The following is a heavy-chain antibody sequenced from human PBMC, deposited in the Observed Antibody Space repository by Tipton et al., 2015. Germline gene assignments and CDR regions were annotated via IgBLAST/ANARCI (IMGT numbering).Heavy chain of an antibody. CDR2: ISPYNGDT. J-gene: IGHJ6*02. D-gene: IGHD3-22*01. V-gene: IGHV1-18*01. CDR3: ARSLYYYDSSGYLDYYYGMDV. Sequence: QSGAEVKKPGASVKVSCKASGYTFSRHEINWVRQAPGQGLEWMGWISPYNGDTNYAQMLQGRVTMTTDTSTTTAYMELRSLRSDDTAVYYCARSLYYYDSSGYLDYYYGMDVWGQGTTVTVSS. CDR1: GYTFSRHE.